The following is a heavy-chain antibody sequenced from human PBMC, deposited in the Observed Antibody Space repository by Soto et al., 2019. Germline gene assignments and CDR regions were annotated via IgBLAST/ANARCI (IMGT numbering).Heavy chain of an antibody. D-gene: IGHD2-8*01. CDR1: VFTFIRYA. J-gene: IGHJ4*02. CDR2: ISRDGSSK. Sequence: GWSLRLSCASSVFTFIRYAMHWVRQAPGEGLEWVAVISRDGSSKYYGDSVKGRFTVSRDNSNNTLYLSMTSLRPDDTAVFYCARSRNGAVPDSINFWGQGTLVTVSS. V-gene: IGHV3-30-3*01. CDR3: ARSRNGAVPDSINF.